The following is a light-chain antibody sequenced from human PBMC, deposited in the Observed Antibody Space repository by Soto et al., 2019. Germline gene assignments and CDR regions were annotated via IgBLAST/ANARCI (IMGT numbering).Light chain of an antibody. CDR1: QSLVSSNGNTY. V-gene: IGKV2-30*01. Sequence: DVVMTQSPLSLPVTLGQPASISCRSSQSLVSSNGNTYLNWFQQRPGQSPRRLVYKVSNRDSGVPDRFSGSGSGTVFTLKISRVEAEDVGVYYCMQGGHWPTFGQGTKLEIK. CDR2: KVS. J-gene: IGKJ2*01. CDR3: MQGGHWPT.